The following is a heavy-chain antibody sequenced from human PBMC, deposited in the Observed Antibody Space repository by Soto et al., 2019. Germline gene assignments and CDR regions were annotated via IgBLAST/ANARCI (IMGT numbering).Heavy chain of an antibody. CDR2: ISAYNGNT. V-gene: IGHV1-18*01. J-gene: IGHJ4*01. CDR1: GYTFTSYG. D-gene: IGHD2-2*01. CDR3: ARADIVLIQATTGAASSSWYFDY. Sequence: ASMKVSCKASGYTFTSYGISWVRRAPGEGLEWMGWISAYNGNTNYAQKVQGRVTMTTDTSTSTAYMELRSLRSDETAVYYCARADIVLIQATTGAASSSWYFDYWGQ.